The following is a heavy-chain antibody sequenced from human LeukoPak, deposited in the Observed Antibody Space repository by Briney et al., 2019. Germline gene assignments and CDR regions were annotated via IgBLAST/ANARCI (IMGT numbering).Heavy chain of an antibody. Sequence: SETLSLTCAVSGGSISSSNWWSWVRQPPGKGLEWIGEIYHSGSTNYNPSLKSRVTISVDKSKNQFSLKLSSVTAADTAVYYCARGGKRGYSLYFDYWGQGTLVTVSS. CDR1: GGSISSSNW. V-gene: IGHV4-4*02. D-gene: IGHD5-18*01. CDR3: ARGGKRGYSLYFDY. CDR2: IYHSGST. J-gene: IGHJ4*02.